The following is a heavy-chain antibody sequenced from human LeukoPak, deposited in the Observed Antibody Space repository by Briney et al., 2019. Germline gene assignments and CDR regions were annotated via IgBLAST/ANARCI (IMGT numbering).Heavy chain of an antibody. D-gene: IGHD5-12*01. Sequence: SETLSLTCTVSGGSIGSGSYYWSWIRQPAGRGLEWIGRIYTSGSINYNPSLKSRVTISVDTSKNQFSLKLSFVTAADTAVYYCAREGYSGYDFDYWGQGTLVTVSS. V-gene: IGHV4-61*02. CDR3: AREGYSGYDFDY. J-gene: IGHJ4*02. CDR2: IYTSGSI. CDR1: GGSIGSGSYY.